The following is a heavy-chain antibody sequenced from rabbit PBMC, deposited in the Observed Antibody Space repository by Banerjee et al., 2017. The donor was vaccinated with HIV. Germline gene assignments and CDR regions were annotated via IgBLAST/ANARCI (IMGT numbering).Heavy chain of an antibody. J-gene: IGHJ4*01. D-gene: IGHD1-1*01. CDR2: INTGRGNA. V-gene: IGHV1S43*01. CDR1: GFSFINNYY. Sequence: QEQLVESGGGLVQPEISLTLTCTASGFSFINNYYMCWVRQAPGKGLEWIGCINTGRGNAYDANWAKGRFTITRSTSLNTVDLKMASLTAADTATYFCARDDTRISGYYSDLWGPGTLVTVS. CDR3: ARDDTRISGYYSDL.